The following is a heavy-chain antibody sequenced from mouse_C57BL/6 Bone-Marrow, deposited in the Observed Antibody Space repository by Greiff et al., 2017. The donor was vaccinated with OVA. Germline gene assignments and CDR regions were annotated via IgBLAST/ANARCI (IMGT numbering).Heavy chain of an antibody. V-gene: IGHV5-12*01. CDR1: GFTFSDYY. CDR3: ARQGGSSLCYFDV. D-gene: IGHD1-1*01. Sequence: DVKLVESGGGLVKPGGSLKLSCAASGFTFSDYYMYWVRQTPEKRLEWVAYISNGGGSTYYPDTVKGRFTISRDNAKNTLYLQMSRLKSEDTAMYYCARQGGSSLCYFDVWGTGTTVTVSS. CDR2: ISNGGGST. J-gene: IGHJ1*03.